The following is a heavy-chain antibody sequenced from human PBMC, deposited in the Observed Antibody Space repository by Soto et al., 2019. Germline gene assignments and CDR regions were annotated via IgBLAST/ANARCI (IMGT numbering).Heavy chain of an antibody. CDR1: GFTFSNYA. CDR3: AKGWARPDRSLDS. Sequence: EVELVESGGGLAQPGESLRVSCAASGFTFSNYAMSWVRQAPGKGLEWVSTISASGITSFYSESVRGRLTVSRDNSNNSLELEMINLRPDDTAIYYCAKGWARPDRSLDSWGQGSLVAVSS. D-gene: IGHD6-6*01. V-gene: IGHV3-23*04. J-gene: IGHJ4*02. CDR2: ISASGITS.